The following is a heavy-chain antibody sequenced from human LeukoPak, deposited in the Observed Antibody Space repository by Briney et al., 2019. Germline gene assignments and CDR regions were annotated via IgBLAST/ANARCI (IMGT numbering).Heavy chain of an antibody. D-gene: IGHD2-2*01. Sequence: SETLSLTCTVSGGSISSYYWSWIRQPAGKGLEWIGRIYTSGSTNYNPSLKSRVTMSVDTSKNQFSLKLSSVTAADTAVYYCACSTPKAPHCSSTSCKNYYYYYYMDVWGKGTTVTVSS. CDR1: GGSISSYY. CDR3: ACSTPKAPHCSSTSCKNYYYYYYMDV. V-gene: IGHV4-4*07. J-gene: IGHJ6*03. CDR2: IYTSGST.